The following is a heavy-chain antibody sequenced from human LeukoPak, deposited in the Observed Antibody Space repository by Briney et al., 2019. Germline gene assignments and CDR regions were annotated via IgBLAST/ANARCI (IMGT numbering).Heavy chain of an antibody. J-gene: IGHJ4*02. CDR1: GGTFSSYA. CDR3: ARDLDRDHYDSSGTYYFDY. CDR2: IIPILGIA. Sequence: GASVKVSCKASGGTFSSYAISWVRQAPGQGLEWMGRIIPILGIANYAQKFQGRVTITADKSTSTAYMELSSLRSEDTAVYYCARDLDRDHYDSSGTYYFDYWGQGTLVTVSS. D-gene: IGHD3-22*01. V-gene: IGHV1-69*04.